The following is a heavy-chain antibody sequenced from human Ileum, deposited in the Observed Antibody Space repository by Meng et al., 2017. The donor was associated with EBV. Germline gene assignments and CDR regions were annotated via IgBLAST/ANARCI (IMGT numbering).Heavy chain of an antibody. CDR2: IYNRGST. CDR1: GGSISSGDYS. D-gene: IGHD2-21*01. Sequence: QGPPAWPGPSPGKPSPTLALTGTAYGGSISSGDYSWSWIRQPPGKGLEWIGYIYNRGSTYYNPSLKSRVTISVDTSKNQFSLKLRFVTAADTAVYYCAREGRSHQVGVSVYWGQGNLVTVPS. V-gene: IGHV4-30-4*01. J-gene: IGHJ4*02. CDR3: AREGRSHQVGVSVY.